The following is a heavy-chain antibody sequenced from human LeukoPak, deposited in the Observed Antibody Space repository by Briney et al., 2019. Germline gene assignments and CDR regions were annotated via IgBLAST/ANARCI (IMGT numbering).Heavy chain of an antibody. CDR1: GYTFTSYD. Sequence: ASVKVSCKASGYTFTSYDINWVRQATGQGLEWMRWMNPNSGNTGYAQKFQGRVTMTRNTSISTAYMELSSLRSEDTAVFYCASGAVLRYFDWLLKSYYYYYYGMDVWAKGPRSPSP. CDR2: MNPNSGNT. D-gene: IGHD3-9*01. V-gene: IGHV1-8*01. J-gene: IGHJ6*02. CDR3: ASGAVLRYFDWLLKSYYYYYYGMDV.